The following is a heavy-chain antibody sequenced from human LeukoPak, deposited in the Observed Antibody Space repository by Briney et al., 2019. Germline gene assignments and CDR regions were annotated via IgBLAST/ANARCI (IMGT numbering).Heavy chain of an antibody. D-gene: IGHD3-22*01. V-gene: IGHV4-4*07. CDR3: ARGRNYYDSSGNFDY. CDR2: IYTSGST. CDR1: GGSISSYY. J-gene: IGHJ4*02. Sequence: SETLSLTRTVSGGSISSYYWSWIRQPAGKGLEWIGRIYTSGSTNYNPSLKSRVTMSVDTSKNQFSLKLSSVTAADTAVYYCARGRNYYDSSGNFDYWGQGTLVTVSS.